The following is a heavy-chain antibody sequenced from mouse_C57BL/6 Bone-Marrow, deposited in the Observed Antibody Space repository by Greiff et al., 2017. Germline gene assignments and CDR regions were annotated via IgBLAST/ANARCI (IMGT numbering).Heavy chain of an antibody. V-gene: IGHV5-9-1*02. D-gene: IGHD2-3*01. CDR2: ISSGGDYI. CDR3: SRDEVYDGSFAY. J-gene: IGHJ3*01. CDR1: GFTFSSYA. Sequence: EVTLVESGAGLVKPGGSLKLSCAASGFTFSSYAMSWVRQTLEKRLEWVAYISSGGDYIYYADTVKGRFTISRDNARNTLDLLMSSLRSEDTAMYYCSRDEVYDGSFAYWGQGTLVTVSA.